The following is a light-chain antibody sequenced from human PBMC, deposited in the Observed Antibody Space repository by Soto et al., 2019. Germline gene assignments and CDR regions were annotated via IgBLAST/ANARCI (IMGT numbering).Light chain of an antibody. CDR1: TSNIGAHYD. CDR2: ENR. V-gene: IGLV1-40*01. Sequence: QSVLTQPPSVSGAPGQSVTISCTGSTSNIGAHYDVNWYQQLPGRAPKLLIYENRNRPSGVPDRISASKSGTSASLAITGLQAEDEAYYYCSSYTSSSTLVVFGGGTQLTVL. CDR3: SSYTSSSTLVV. J-gene: IGLJ2*01.